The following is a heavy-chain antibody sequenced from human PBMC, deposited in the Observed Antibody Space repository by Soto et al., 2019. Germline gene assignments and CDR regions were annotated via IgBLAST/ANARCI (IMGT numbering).Heavy chain of an antibody. J-gene: IGHJ4*02. Sequence: GGSLRLSCAASGFSFSSYGMHWVRQAPGKGLEWVAMISYDGTDEYYADSVKGRFTISRDNSKNAVYLQMNSLRAEDTAVYYCAKGHYDILTGLDCWGQGILVTVSS. V-gene: IGHV3-30*18. CDR3: AKGHYDILTGLDC. CDR2: ISYDGTDE. CDR1: GFSFSSYG. D-gene: IGHD3-9*01.